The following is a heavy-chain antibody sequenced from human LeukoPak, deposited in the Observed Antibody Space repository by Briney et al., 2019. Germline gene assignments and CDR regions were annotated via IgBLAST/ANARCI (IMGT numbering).Heavy chain of an antibody. CDR2: ISSSGSTI. CDR3: GSLAVGAYDAFDI. D-gene: IGHD1-26*01. Sequence: GGSLRLSCGASGFTFTTHWIHWVRQAPGKGLEWVSYISSSGSTIYYADSVKGRFTISRDNAKNSLYLQMNSLRAEDTAVYYCGSLAVGAYDAFDIWGQGTMVTVSS. CDR1: GFTFTTHW. J-gene: IGHJ3*02. V-gene: IGHV3-48*04.